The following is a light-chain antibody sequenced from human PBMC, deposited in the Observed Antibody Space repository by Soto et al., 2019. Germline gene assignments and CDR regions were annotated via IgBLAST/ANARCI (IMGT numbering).Light chain of an antibody. V-gene: IGLV2-23*02. CDR2: EVS. CDR1: SSDVGSYNL. CDR3: FSYAGSISYV. J-gene: IGLJ1*01. Sequence: QSVLTQPASVSGSPGQSITISCTGTSSDVGSYNLVSWYQQHPGKAPKLMIYEVSKRTSGVSNRFSGSKSGNTASLTISGRQAEDEAVYYCFSYAGSISYVFGTGAKVTVL.